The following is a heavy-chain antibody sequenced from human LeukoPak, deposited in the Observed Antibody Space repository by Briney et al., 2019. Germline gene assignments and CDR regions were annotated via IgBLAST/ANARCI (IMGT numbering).Heavy chain of an antibody. CDR2: IKRDGSEK. CDR3: ARGLCEDRKYYDSSGYADY. D-gene: IGHD3-22*01. V-gene: IGHV3-7*01. CDR1: GFTFSSYA. J-gene: IGHJ4*02. Sequence: GGSLRLSCAASGFTFSSYAMSWVRQAPGKGLEWVANIKRDGSEKYYVDSVKGRFTISRDNAKNSLYLQMNSLRAEDTAVYYCARGLCEDRKYYDSSGYADYWGQGTLVTVSS.